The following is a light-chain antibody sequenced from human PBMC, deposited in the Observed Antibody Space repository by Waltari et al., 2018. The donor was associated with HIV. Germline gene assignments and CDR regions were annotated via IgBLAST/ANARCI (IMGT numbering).Light chain of an antibody. Sequence: QSVLTQPPSTSGTPGQRVTISCSGSSSNVGTNYVYWYQQLPGTAPKLLLYRNNHRPSGVPDRFSGSKSGTSASLAISGLRSEDEADYYCASWDDSLSGQVFGGGTKLTVL. CDR3: ASWDDSLSGQV. V-gene: IGLV1-47*01. CDR1: SSNVGTNY. CDR2: RNN. J-gene: IGLJ2*01.